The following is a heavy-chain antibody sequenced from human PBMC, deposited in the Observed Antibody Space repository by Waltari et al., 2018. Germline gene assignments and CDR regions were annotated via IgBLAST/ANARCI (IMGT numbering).Heavy chain of an antibody. D-gene: IGHD3-10*01. CDR2: IYPVDADT. V-gene: IGHV5-51*01. J-gene: IGHJ4*02. CDR3: ARHRDYYGSGRRYYFDY. Sequence: EVQRGQSGAEVKKPGESLKMPCKGAVYSFPSYWSRCVRQSPGKGLEWTGIIYPVDADTRYSPSVQGQVTISDDKSLSTAYLQWSSLKASDTAMYYCARHRDYYGSGRRYYFDYWGQGTLVTVSS. CDR1: VYSFPSYW.